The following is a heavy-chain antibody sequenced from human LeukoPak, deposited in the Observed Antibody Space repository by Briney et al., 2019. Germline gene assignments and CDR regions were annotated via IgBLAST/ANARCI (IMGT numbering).Heavy chain of an antibody. Sequence: PGGSLRLSCAASGFTFSSYAMHWVRQAPGKGLGWVAVISYDGSNKYYADSVKGRFTISRDNSKNTLYLQMNSLRAEDTAVYYCARDRPEAPLTCLDYWGQGTLVTVSS. V-gene: IGHV3-30-3*01. CDR1: GFTFSSYA. CDR3: ARDRPEAPLTCLDY. CDR2: ISYDGSNK. J-gene: IGHJ4*02.